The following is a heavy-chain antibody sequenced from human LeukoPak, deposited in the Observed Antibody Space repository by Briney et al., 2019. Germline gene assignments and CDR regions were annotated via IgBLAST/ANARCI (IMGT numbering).Heavy chain of an antibody. CDR2: ISGSGGST. V-gene: IGHV3-23*01. J-gene: IGHJ6*03. CDR1: GFTFSSYA. Sequence: GGSLRLSCAASGFTFSSYAMSWVRQAPGKGLEWVSAISGSGGSTYYADSVKGRFTISRDNSKNTLYLQMNSLRAEDTAVYYCAKAPPYGDYLYYYYMDVWGKGTTVTISS. CDR3: AKAPPYGDYLYYYYMDV. D-gene: IGHD4-17*01.